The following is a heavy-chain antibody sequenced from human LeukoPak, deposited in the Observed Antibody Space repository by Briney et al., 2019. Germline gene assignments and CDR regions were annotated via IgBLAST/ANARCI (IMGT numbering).Heavy chain of an antibody. Sequence: TGGSLRLSCAASGFTFSSYAMSWVRQAPGKGLEWVAVISYDGSNKYYADSVKGRFTISRDNSKNTLYLQMNGLRAEDTAVYYCARGYCSSTSCFRRVYYYYGMDVWGQGTTVTVSS. CDR3: ARGYCSSTSCFRRVYYYYGMDV. D-gene: IGHD2-2*01. J-gene: IGHJ6*02. CDR1: GFTFSSYA. V-gene: IGHV3-30-3*01. CDR2: ISYDGSNK.